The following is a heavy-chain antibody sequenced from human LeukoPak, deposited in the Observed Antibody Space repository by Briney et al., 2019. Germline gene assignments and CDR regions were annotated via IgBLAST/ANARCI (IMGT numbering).Heavy chain of an antibody. V-gene: IGHV3-9*01. CDR2: ISWNSGSI. Sequence: GGSLRLSCAAPGFTFDDYAMHWVRQAPGKGLEWVSGISWNSGSIGYADSVKGRFTISRDNAKNSLYLQMNSLRAEDTALYYCAKEKGLLREKFAFDIWGQGTMVTVSS. CDR3: AKEKGLLREKFAFDI. J-gene: IGHJ3*02. CDR1: GFTFDDYA. D-gene: IGHD1-26*01.